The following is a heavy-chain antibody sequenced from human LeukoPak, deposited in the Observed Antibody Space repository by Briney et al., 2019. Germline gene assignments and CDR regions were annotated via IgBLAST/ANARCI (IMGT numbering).Heavy chain of an antibody. D-gene: IGHD3-22*01. CDR2: IKQDGSEK. V-gene: IGHV3-7*01. CDR1: GFTFSSYW. J-gene: IGHJ4*02. Sequence: GGSLRLSCVVSGFTFSSYWMSWVRQAPGKGLEWVANIKQDGSEKYYVDSVKGRFTISRDNAKNSLFLQMNSLRAEDTAVYYCARDPMIVATGYFDYWGQGTLVTVSS. CDR3: ARDPMIVATGYFDY.